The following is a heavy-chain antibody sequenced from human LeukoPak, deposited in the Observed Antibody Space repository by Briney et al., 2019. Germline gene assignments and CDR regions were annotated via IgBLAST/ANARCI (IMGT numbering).Heavy chain of an antibody. V-gene: IGHV4-59*01. D-gene: IGHD3-10*01. CDR1: GGSISSYY. CDR3: ARGGWFGEFTSLRFDP. CDR2: IYYSGST. Sequence: KPSETLSLTCTVSGGSISSYYWSWIRQPPGKGLEWIGYIYYSGSTNYNPSLKSRVTISVDTSKNQFSLKLSSVTAADTAVYYCARGGWFGEFTSLRFDPWGQGTLVTVSS. J-gene: IGHJ5*02.